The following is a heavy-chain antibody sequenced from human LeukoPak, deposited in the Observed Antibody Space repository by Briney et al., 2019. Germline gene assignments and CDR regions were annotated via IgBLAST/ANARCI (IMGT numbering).Heavy chain of an antibody. J-gene: IGHJ3*02. V-gene: IGHV3-48*02. CDR2: ISSSSSTI. Sequence: GGSLRLSCAASGFTFSNYNINWVRQTPGKGLEWLSYISSSSSTIYYAHSVKGRFTISRDNAKNSLYLQMNSLRDEDTAVYYCARVVVAANPDAFDIWGQGTMVTVSS. D-gene: IGHD2-15*01. CDR1: GFTFSNYN. CDR3: ARVVVAANPDAFDI.